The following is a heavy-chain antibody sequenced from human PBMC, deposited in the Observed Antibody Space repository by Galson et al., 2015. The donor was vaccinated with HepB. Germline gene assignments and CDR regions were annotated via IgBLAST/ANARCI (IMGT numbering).Heavy chain of an antibody. D-gene: IGHD3-10*01. CDR2: IYYSGST. Sequence: SETLSLTCTVSGGSISSSSYYWGWIRQPPGKGLEWIGSIYYSGSTYYNPSLKSRVTISVDTSKNQFSLKLSSVTAADTAVYYCARAKLWFGELLHYYYGMDVWGQGTTVTVSS. CDR1: GGSISSSSYY. V-gene: IGHV4-39*07. CDR3: ARAKLWFGELLHYYYGMDV. J-gene: IGHJ6*02.